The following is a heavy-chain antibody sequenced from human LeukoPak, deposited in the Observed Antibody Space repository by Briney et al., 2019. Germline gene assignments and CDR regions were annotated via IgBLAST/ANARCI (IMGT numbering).Heavy chain of an antibody. Sequence: GGSLRLSCAASGFTFSTYAMSWVRQAPGKGLEWVSAISGSGGSTYYADSVKGRFTISRDNSKNTLYLQMNSLRAEDTAVYYCAKGGYYSGGAFDIWGQGTMVTVSS. D-gene: IGHD3-22*01. J-gene: IGHJ3*02. V-gene: IGHV3-23*01. CDR2: ISGSGGST. CDR3: AKGGYYSGGAFDI. CDR1: GFTFSTYA.